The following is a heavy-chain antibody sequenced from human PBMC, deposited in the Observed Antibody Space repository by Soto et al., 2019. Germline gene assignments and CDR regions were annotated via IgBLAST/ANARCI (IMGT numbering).Heavy chain of an antibody. CDR3: ASPLTGEGNY. Sequence: SETLSLTCAVYGGSFSGYYWSWIRQPPGKGLEWIGEIYHSGSTNYNPSLKSRVTISVDTSKNQFSLKLSSVTAADTAVYYCASPLTGEGNYWGQGTLVTVSS. V-gene: IGHV4-34*01. CDR1: GGSFSGYY. CDR2: IYHSGST. J-gene: IGHJ4*02. D-gene: IGHD7-27*01.